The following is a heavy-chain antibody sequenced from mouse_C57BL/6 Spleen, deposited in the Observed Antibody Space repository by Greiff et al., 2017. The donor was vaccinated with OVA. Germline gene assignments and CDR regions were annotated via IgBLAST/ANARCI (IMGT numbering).Heavy chain of an antibody. D-gene: IGHD4-1*01. CDR2: IHPNSGST. V-gene: IGHV1-64*01. CDR1: GYTFTSYW. CDR3: AREWEEYYFDY. Sequence: VQLQQPGAELVKPGASVKLSCKASGYTFTSYWMHWVKQRPGQGLEWIGMIHPNSGSTNYNEKFKSKATLTVDKSSSTAYMQLSSLTSEDSAVYYCAREWEEYYFDYWGQGTTLTVSS. J-gene: IGHJ2*01.